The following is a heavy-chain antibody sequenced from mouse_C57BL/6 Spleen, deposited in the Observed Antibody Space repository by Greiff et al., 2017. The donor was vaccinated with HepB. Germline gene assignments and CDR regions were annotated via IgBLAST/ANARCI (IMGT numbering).Heavy chain of an antibody. J-gene: IGHJ4*01. CDR3: ARLDYGSFYAMDY. D-gene: IGHD1-1*01. CDR1: GFTFSDYY. Sequence: EVKVVESGGGLVQPGGSLKLSCAASGFTFSDYYMYWVRQTPEKRLEWVAYISNGGGSTYYPDTVKGRFTISRDNAKNTLYLQMSRLKSEDTAMYYCARLDYGSFYAMDYWGQGTSVTVSS. CDR2: ISNGGGST. V-gene: IGHV5-12*01.